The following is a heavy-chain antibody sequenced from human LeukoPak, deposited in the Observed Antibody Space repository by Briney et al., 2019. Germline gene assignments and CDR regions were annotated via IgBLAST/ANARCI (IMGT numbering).Heavy chain of an antibody. D-gene: IGHD6-19*01. J-gene: IGHJ6*02. V-gene: IGHV3-43*02. CDR3: AKDKSVAVAGRPHYYYYGMDV. CDR2: ISWDGGST. Sequence: GGSLRLSCAASGFPFDDYAMHWVRQAPGKGLEWVSLISWDGGSTYYADSVKGRFTISRDNSKTSLYLQMNSLRTEDTALYYCAKDKSVAVAGRPHYYYYGMDVWGQGTTVTVSS. CDR1: GFPFDDYA.